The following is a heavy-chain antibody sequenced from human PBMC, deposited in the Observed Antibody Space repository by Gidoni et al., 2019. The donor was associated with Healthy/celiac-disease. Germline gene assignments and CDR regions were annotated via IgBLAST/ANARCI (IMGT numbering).Heavy chain of an antibody. CDR3: ARVPHIVVVTAPDY. CDR2: INHSGST. V-gene: IGHV4-34*01. Sequence: QVQLQQWGAGLLKPSETLSLTCAVYGGSFSGYYWRWIRQPPGKGLEWIGEINHSGSTNYNPSLKSRVTISVDTSKNQFSLKLSSVTAADTAVYYCARVPHIVVVTAPDYWGQGTLVTVSS. CDR1: GGSFSGYY. D-gene: IGHD2-21*02. J-gene: IGHJ4*02.